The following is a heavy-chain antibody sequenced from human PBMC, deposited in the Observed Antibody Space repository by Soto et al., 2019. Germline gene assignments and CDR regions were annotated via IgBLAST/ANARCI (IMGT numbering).Heavy chain of an antibody. CDR2: INGNGGST. CDR1: GFTFDDYG. J-gene: IGHJ4*02. V-gene: IGHV3-20*01. Sequence: EVQLVESGGGVVRPGGSLRLSCAASGFTFDDYGMSWVRQAPGKGLEWVSGINGNGGSTGYADSVKGRFTISRDNAKNSLYLQMHSLRAEGRALYHCARDLEAGSATVFDYWGQGTLVNVSS. CDR3: ARDLEAGSATVFDY. D-gene: IGHD6-13*01.